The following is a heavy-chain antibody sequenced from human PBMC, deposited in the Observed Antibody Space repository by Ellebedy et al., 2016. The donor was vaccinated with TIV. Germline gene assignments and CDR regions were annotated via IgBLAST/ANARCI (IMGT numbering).Heavy chain of an antibody. Sequence: GESLKISCAVSGFTFSNAWMSWVRQAPGKGPEWVGRSRNKAKSYTTDYAASVKGRFTISRDDSKNSLYLQMNSLKTEDTAIYYCARDTTSDYWGQGALVTVSS. CDR3: ARDTTSDY. D-gene: IGHD1-1*01. V-gene: IGHV3-72*01. CDR1: GFTFSNAW. J-gene: IGHJ4*02. CDR2: SRNKAKSYTT.